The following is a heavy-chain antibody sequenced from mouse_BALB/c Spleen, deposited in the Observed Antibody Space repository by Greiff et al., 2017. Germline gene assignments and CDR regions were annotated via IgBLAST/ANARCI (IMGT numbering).Heavy chain of an antibody. CDR1: GYTFTDYA. CDR3: ARGGNYYGNSPFAY. D-gene: IGHD2-1*01. V-gene: IGHV1-67*01. Sequence: QVQLKESGPELVRPGVSVKISCKGSGYTFTDYAMHWVKQSHAKSLEWIGVISTYYGNTNYNQKFKGKATMTVDKSSSTAYMELARLTSEDSAIYYCARGGNYYGNSPFAYWGQGTLVTVSA. CDR2: ISTYYGNT. J-gene: IGHJ3*01.